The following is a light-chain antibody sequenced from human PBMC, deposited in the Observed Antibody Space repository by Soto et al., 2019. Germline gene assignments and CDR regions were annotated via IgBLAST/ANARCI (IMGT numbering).Light chain of an antibody. V-gene: IGKV3-20*01. CDR2: GAS. Sequence: EIELTQSPGTLSLSPGERATLSCRASQSVSSSYLAWYQQKPGQAPRLLIYGASSRATGIPGRFSGSGSGTDFTLTISRLEPEDFAVYYCQQYGSSPRITFGQGTRLEIK. CDR1: QSVSSSY. CDR3: QQYGSSPRIT. J-gene: IGKJ5*01.